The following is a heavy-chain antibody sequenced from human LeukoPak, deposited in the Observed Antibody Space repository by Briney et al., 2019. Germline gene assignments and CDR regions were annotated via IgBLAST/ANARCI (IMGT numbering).Heavy chain of an antibody. CDR3: ARLRYYGSGSYPMTGNWFDP. CDR1: GYSFRSDYY. Sequence: PSETLSLTCTVSGYSFRSDYYWGWIRQPPGKGLEWIGSIYHSGSTYYNPSLKSRVTISVDTSKNQFSVKLSSVTAADTAVYYCARLRYYGSGSYPMTGNWFDPWGQGTLVTVSS. J-gene: IGHJ5*02. CDR2: IYHSGST. D-gene: IGHD3-10*01. V-gene: IGHV4-38-2*02.